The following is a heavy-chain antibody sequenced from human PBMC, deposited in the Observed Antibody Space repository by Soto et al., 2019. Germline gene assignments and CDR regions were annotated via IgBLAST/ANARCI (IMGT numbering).Heavy chain of an antibody. Sequence: GGSLRLSCAASGFTFSSYAMSWVRQAPGKGLEWVSAISGSGGSTYYADSVKGRFTISRDNSKNTLYLQMNSLRAEDTAVYYCAKVGEDIVVVPAAKLFDYWGQGTLVTVSS. D-gene: IGHD2-2*01. J-gene: IGHJ4*02. CDR1: GFTFSSYA. CDR3: AKVGEDIVVVPAAKLFDY. V-gene: IGHV3-23*01. CDR2: ISGSGGST.